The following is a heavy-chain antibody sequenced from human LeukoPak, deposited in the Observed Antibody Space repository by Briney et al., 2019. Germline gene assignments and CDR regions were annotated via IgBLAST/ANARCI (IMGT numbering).Heavy chain of an antibody. CDR1: GFTSSNNY. J-gene: IGHJ4*02. CDR3: AKSFLTGYSLFDS. CDR2: ISGSGDSI. D-gene: IGHD3-9*01. V-gene: IGHV3-23*01. Sequence: GGSLRLSCAASGFTSSNNYMSWVRQAPGKGLEWVSAISGSGDSIFYADSVKGRFTISRDNSKTTLYVQMNSLRAEDTAVYYCAKSFLTGYSLFDSWGQGTLVTVSS.